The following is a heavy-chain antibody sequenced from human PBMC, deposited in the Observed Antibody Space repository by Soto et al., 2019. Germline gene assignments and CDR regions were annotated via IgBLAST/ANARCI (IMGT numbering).Heavy chain of an antibody. CDR3: ARGGYDGMDV. CDR1: GFTVTSDY. V-gene: IGHV3-53*05. D-gene: IGHD3-16*01. CDR2: IYSGGTS. J-gene: IGHJ6*02. Sequence: EVQLVETGGGLIQPGGSLRLSCAASGFTVTSDYMTWVRQAPGKGLEWVSVIYSGGTSYYADSVKGRFTVSRDNSKSTLYLQMNSLTSEDTAVYYCARGGYDGMDVWGQGTTVTVSS.